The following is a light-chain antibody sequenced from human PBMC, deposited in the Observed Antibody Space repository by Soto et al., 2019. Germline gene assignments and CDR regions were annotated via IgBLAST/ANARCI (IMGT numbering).Light chain of an antibody. J-gene: IGKJ2*01. CDR1: QTISSY. Sequence: DIQMTQSPSSLSASVGDRVTITCRASQTISSYLNWYQQKPGKAPKLLIYAASSLQSGVPSRFSGSGSGTDFTLTISSLHPEDFATYHCQQSHSIPYTFGQGTKLEIK. CDR3: QQSHSIPYT. CDR2: AAS. V-gene: IGKV1-39*01.